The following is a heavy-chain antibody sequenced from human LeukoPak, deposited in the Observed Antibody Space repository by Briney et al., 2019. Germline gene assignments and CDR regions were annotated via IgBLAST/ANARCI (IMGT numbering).Heavy chain of an antibody. CDR1: GGTFSSYA. Sequence: SVKVSCKASGGTFSSYAISWVRQAPGQGLEWMGGIIPIFGTANYAQKFQGRVTITADGSTSTAYMELSSLRSEDTAVYYCARAEDYGGNGDAFDIWGQGTMVTVSS. V-gene: IGHV1-69*13. CDR2: IIPIFGTA. D-gene: IGHD4-23*01. J-gene: IGHJ3*02. CDR3: ARAEDYGGNGDAFDI.